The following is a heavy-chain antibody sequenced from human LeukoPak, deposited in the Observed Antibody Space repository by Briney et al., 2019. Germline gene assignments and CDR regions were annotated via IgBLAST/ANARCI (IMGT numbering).Heavy chain of an antibody. J-gene: IGHJ4*02. CDR1: GGSISSYY. D-gene: IGHD5-18*01. CDR2: IYYSGST. Sequence: PSETLSLTCTVSGGSISSYYWSWIRQPPGKGLEWIGYIYYSGSTNYNPSLKSRVTISVDTSKNQFSLKLSSVTAADTAVYYCARTLEIQLWFLFDYWGQGTLVTVSS. CDR3: ARTLEIQLWFLFDY. V-gene: IGHV4-59*01.